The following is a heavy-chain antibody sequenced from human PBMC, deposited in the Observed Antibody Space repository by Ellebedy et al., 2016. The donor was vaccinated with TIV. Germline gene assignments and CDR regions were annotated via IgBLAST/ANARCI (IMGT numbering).Heavy chain of an antibody. J-gene: IGHJ5*02. CDR3: ARAHDGRVTTGGSPYNWFDP. Sequence: GESLKISXAASGFSFSDYSFHWVRQAPGKGLEWVAVISYDGNEKYYGDSVKGRFTISRDNFKNTLFLQMNSLRPEDTALYYCARAHDGRVTTGGSPYNWFDPWGQGTLVTVSS. CDR1: GFSFSDYS. CDR2: ISYDGNEK. V-gene: IGHV3-30-3*01. D-gene: IGHD2-8*02.